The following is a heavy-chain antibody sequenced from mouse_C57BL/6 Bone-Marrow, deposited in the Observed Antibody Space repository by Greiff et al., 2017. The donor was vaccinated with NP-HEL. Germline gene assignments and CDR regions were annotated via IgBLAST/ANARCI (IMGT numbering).Heavy chain of an antibody. CDR1: GYTFTDYN. Sequence: VQLKQSGPELVKPGASVKIPCKASGYTFTDYNMDWVKQSHGKSLEWIGDINPNNGGTIYNQKFKGKATLTVDKSSSTAYMELRSLTSEDTAVYYCARDYYGSSYDYAMDYWGQGTSVTVSS. J-gene: IGHJ4*01. D-gene: IGHD1-1*01. CDR2: INPNNGGT. V-gene: IGHV1-18*01. CDR3: ARDYYGSSYDYAMDY.